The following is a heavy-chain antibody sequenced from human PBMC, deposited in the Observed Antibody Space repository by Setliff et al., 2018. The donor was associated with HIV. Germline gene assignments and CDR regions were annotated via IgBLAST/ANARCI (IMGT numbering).Heavy chain of an antibody. CDR1: GGSISSGGYY. Sequence: SETLSLTCTVSGGSISSGGYYWSWIRQAAGKGLEWIGHFYTSGTTNYNPSLESRVTISVDTSKNQFSLKLSSVTAADAAVYYCGTAMYYYYGLDVWGQGIRVTVSS. V-gene: IGHV4-61*09. CDR2: FYTSGTT. D-gene: IGHD2-2*01. CDR3: GTAMYYYYGLDV. J-gene: IGHJ6*02.